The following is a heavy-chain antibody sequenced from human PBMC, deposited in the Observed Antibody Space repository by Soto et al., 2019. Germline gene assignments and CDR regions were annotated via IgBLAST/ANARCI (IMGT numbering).Heavy chain of an antibody. J-gene: IGHJ4*02. Sequence: GGSLRLSCAASGFTFSSYAMSWVRQAPGKGLEWVTNIKQDGSEKYYVDSVKGRFTISRDNAKNSLYLQMNSLRAKDTAVYYCAALNLGYCSSTSCYGLNWGQGTLVTVSS. V-gene: IGHV3-7*01. D-gene: IGHD2-2*01. CDR2: IKQDGSEK. CDR3: AALNLGYCSSTSCYGLN. CDR1: GFTFSSYA.